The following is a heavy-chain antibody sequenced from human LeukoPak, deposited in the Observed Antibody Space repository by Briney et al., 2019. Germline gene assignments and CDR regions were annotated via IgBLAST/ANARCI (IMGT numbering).Heavy chain of an antibody. J-gene: IGHJ4*02. D-gene: IGHD3-22*01. CDR1: GGSISSSNYY. Sequence: SETLSLTYTLSGGSISSSNYYWAWIRQPPGQGLEWIGSIYYRGNAYYNPSLKSRVTISVDTSKNQFSLSLSSVTAADTAVYYCAREEDRSGDWGQGTLVTVTS. V-gene: IGHV4-39*07. CDR3: AREEDRSGD. CDR2: IYYRGNA.